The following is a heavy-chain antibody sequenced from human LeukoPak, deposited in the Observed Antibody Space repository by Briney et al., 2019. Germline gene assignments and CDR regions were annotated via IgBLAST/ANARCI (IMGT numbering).Heavy chain of an antibody. V-gene: IGHV3-33*01. CDR2: IWYDGSNR. Sequence: GGSLRLSCAASGFTFSNYGMHWVRQAPGKGLEWVAIIWYDGSNRYYADSVKGRFTISRDSSKNTLYLQMNSLRAEDTAVYYCASGQYYDLWSGYYVDWGQGTLVTVSA. CDR1: GFTFSNYG. D-gene: IGHD3-3*01. J-gene: IGHJ4*02. CDR3: ASGQYYDLWSGYYVD.